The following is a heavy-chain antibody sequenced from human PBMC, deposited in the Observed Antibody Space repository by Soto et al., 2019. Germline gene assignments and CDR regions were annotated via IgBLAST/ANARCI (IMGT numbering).Heavy chain of an antibody. CDR2: ISGSGGNT. Sequence: GGSLRLSCAASGFTFSSYAMSWARQAPGKGLEWVSAISGSGGNTYYADSVKGRFTISRDNSKNTLYLQMNSLRAEDTAVYYCARVMLTSGYYLTDYWGQGTLVTVSS. D-gene: IGHD3-22*01. J-gene: IGHJ4*02. V-gene: IGHV3-23*01. CDR1: GFTFSSYA. CDR3: ARVMLTSGYYLTDY.